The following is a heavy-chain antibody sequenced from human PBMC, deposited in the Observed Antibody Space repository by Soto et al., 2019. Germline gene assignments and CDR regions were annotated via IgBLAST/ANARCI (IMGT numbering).Heavy chain of an antibody. CDR1: GGSFSGYY. Sequence: SETLSLTCAVYGGSFSGYYWSWIRQPPGKGLEWIGEINHSGSTNYNPSLKSRVTISLDTPKNQFSLKLSSVTAADTAVYYCARGVQLERDAFDIWGQGTMVTVSS. J-gene: IGHJ3*02. D-gene: IGHD1-1*01. CDR2: INHSGST. V-gene: IGHV4-34*01. CDR3: ARGVQLERDAFDI.